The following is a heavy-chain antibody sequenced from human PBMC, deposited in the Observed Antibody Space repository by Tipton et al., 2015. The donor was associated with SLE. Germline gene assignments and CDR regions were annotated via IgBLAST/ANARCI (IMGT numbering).Heavy chain of an antibody. J-gene: IGHJ6*03. CDR1: GGSISNYY. Sequence: TLSLTCTVSGGSISNYYWSWIRQPPGKGLEWIEYIYYSGSTNYNPSLKSRVTISVDTSKNQFSLKLSSVTAADTAVYYCARDRVYSSSYYMDVWGKGTTVTVSS. CDR2: IYYSGST. CDR3: ARDRVYSSSYYMDV. D-gene: IGHD6-13*01. V-gene: IGHV4-59*01.